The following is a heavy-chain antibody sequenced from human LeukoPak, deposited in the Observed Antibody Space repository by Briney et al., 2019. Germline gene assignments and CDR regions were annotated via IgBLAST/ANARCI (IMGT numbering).Heavy chain of an antibody. CDR3: ARDPNGDYIGAFDF. J-gene: IGHJ3*01. CDR2: ITGGGRT. CDR1: GFTFNNYA. Sequence: GGSLRLSCAASGFTFNNYAMMWVRQAQGQGQEWVSAITGGGRTYYADSVKGRFTISRDNSKNTLYLQMNSLRAEDTALYFCARDPNGDYIGAFDFLGQGTVVTVSS. V-gene: IGHV3-23*01. D-gene: IGHD4-17*01.